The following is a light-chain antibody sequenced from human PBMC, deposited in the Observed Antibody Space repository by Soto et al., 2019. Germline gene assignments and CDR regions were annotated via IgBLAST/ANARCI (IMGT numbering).Light chain of an antibody. CDR2: RNN. J-gene: IGLJ2*01. CDR3: AAWDASLNGPV. V-gene: IGLV1-47*01. Sequence: QSVLTQPPSASETPGQRVTISCSGSSSNIGKNYVYWYQHLPGTAPKLPIYRNNQRPTGVPDRFSGSKSGTSASRAISGLRSVKDSGYSCAAWDASLNGPVFGGGTKLTVL. CDR1: SSNIGKNY.